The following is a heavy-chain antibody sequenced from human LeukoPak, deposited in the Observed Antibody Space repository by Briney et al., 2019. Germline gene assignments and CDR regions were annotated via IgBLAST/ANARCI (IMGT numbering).Heavy chain of an antibody. D-gene: IGHD6-19*01. J-gene: IGHJ4*02. V-gene: IGHV1-8*03. CDR3: AAGHYSSGWYKDY. CDR1: GYTFTSYD. CDR2: MNPNSGNT. Sequence: ASVKVSCKASGYTFTSYDINWVRQATGQGLEWMGWMNPNSGNTGYAQKFQGRVTITRNTSISTAYMELSSLRSEDTAVYYCAAGHYSSGWYKDYWGQGTLVTVSS.